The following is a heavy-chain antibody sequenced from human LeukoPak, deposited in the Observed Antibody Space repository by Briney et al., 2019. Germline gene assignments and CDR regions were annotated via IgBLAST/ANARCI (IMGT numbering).Heavy chain of an antibody. CDR3: ARGDCSGGNCYIEYFQH. Sequence: SETLSLTCAVYGGSFSGYYWSWIRQPPGKGLEWIGEINHSGSTNYNPSLKSRVTISVDTSKNQFSLKLSSVTAADTAVYYCARGDCSGGNCYIEYFQHWGQGTLVTVSS. D-gene: IGHD2-15*01. CDR1: GGSFSGYY. CDR2: INHSGST. V-gene: IGHV4-34*01. J-gene: IGHJ1*01.